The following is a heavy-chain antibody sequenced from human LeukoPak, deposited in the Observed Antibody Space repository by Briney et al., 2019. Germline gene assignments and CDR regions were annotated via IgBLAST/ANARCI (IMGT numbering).Heavy chain of an antibody. CDR2: IYYSGST. CDR3: ARGGSSSWYPVRYYYMDV. CDR1: GGSISSGGYS. J-gene: IGHJ6*03. Sequence: SETLSLTCAVSGGSISSGGYSWSWIRQPPGKGLEWIGYIYYSGSTYYNPSLKSRVTISVDTSKNQFSLKLSSVTAADTAVYYCARGGSSSWYPVRYYYMDVWGKGTTVTVSS. D-gene: IGHD6-13*01. V-gene: IGHV4-30-4*07.